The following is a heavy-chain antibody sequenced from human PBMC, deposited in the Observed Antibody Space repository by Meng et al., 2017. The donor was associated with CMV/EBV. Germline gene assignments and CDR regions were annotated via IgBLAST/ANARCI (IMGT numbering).Heavy chain of an antibody. D-gene: IGHD1-26*01. CDR3: AKALPSSGTYLFYFDY. V-gene: IGHV3-23*01. CDR2: IDGSGSFT. Sequence: GLTFSSDAMSWGRQAHGRGLEWVSGIDGSGSFTKYADSVKGRFTISRDNSKGTLDLQMNSLRAEDTALYYCAKALPSSGTYLFYFDYWGQGTLVTVSS. CDR1: GLTFSSDA. J-gene: IGHJ4*02.